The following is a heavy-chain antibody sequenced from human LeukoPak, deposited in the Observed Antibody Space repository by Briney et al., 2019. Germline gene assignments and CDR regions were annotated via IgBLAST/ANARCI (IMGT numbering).Heavy chain of an antibody. J-gene: IGHJ4*02. V-gene: IGHV4-34*01. CDR3: ASGARGRYFDKAFDY. CDR1: GGSFSGYY. D-gene: IGHD3-9*01. CDR2: INHSGST. Sequence: PSETLSLTCAVYGGSFSGYYWSGIREPPGKGLEWSGEINHSGSTNYNPSLKSRVTISVDTSKNQFSLKLSSVTAADTAVYYCASGARGRYFDKAFDYWGQGTLVTVSS.